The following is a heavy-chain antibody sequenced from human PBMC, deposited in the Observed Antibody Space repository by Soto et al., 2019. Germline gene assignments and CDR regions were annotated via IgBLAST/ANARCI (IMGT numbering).Heavy chain of an antibody. CDR1: GFTFSSYG. J-gene: IGHJ6*03. D-gene: IGHD2-2*01. CDR3: GRDQRAGYCSSTSCYDPYYYYYMDV. CDR2: IWYDGSNK. Sequence: GGSLRLSCAASGFTFSSYGMHWVRQAPGKGLEWVAVIWYDGSNKYYADSVKGRFTISRDNSKNTLYLQMNSLRAEDTAVYYCGRDQRAGYCSSTSCYDPYYYYYMDVWGKGTTVTVSS. V-gene: IGHV3-33*01.